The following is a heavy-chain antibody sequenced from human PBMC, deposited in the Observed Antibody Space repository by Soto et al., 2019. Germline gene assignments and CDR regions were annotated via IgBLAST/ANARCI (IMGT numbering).Heavy chain of an antibody. D-gene: IGHD3-3*01. CDR3: ASLTIFGVDTYYYGMDV. J-gene: IGHJ6*02. CDR2: IIPIFGTA. V-gene: IGHV1-69*06. Sequence: SVKVSCQASGGTFSSYAISWLRQAPGQGLEWMGGIIPIFGTANYAQKFQGRVTITADKSTSTAYMELSSLRSEDTAVYYCASLTIFGVDTYYYGMDVWGQGTTVTVSS. CDR1: GGTFSSYA.